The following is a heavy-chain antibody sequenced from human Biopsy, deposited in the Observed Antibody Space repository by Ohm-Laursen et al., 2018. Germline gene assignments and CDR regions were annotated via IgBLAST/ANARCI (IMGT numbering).Heavy chain of an antibody. CDR2: IVPILGHL. V-gene: IGHV1-69*04. J-gene: IGHJ4*02. CDR3: AADADGYYTEFDY. CDR1: GDTFSNNA. Sequence: SVKVSCNASGDTFSNNAISWVRQAPGQGLEWVGRIVPILGHLNYAQRFQGRVSITADKSTTYVYMELSRLTSGDTAVYYCAADADGYYTEFDYWGPGTLATVSS. D-gene: IGHD3-3*01.